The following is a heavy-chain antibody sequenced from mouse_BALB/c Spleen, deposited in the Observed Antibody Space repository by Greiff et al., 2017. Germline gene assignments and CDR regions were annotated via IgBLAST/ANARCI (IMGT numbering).Heavy chain of an antibody. CDR1: GYTFTSYW. CDR3: ARGLSHDY. V-gene: IGHV1-87*01. D-gene: IGHD1-1*02. J-gene: IGHJ2*01. CDR2: IYPGDGDT. Sequence: VQLQQSGAELARPGASVKLSCKASGYTFTSYWMQWVKQRPGQGLEWIGAIYPGDGDTRYTQKFKGKATLTADKSSSTAYMQLSSLASEDSAVYYCARGLSHDYWGQGTTLTVSS.